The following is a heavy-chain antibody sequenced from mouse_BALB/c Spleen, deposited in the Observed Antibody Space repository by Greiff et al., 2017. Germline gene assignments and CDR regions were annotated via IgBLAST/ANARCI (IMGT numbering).Heavy chain of an antibody. CDR1: GFTFTDYY. Sequence: EVQLQQSGGGLVQPGGSLRLSCATSGFTFTDYYMSWVRQPPGKALEWLGFIRNKANGYTTEYSASVKGRFTISRDNSQSILYLQMNTLRAEDSATYYCGVDGYYLYAMDYWGQGTSVTVSS. J-gene: IGHJ4*01. V-gene: IGHV7-3*02. D-gene: IGHD2-3*01. CDR3: GVDGYYLYAMDY. CDR2: IRNKANGYTT.